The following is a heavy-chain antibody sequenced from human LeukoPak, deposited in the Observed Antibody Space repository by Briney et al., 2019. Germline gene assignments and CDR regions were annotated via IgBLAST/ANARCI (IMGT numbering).Heavy chain of an antibody. CDR1: GFTFSSYA. D-gene: IGHD3-3*01. J-gene: IGHJ4*02. CDR2: ISSNGGST. Sequence: GGSLRLSCAASGFTFSSYAMHWVRQAPGKGLEYVSAISSNGGSTYYANSVKGRFTISRDNSKNTLYLQMGSLRAEDMAVYYCATMHDFWGGSPHNDYWGQGTLVTVSS. V-gene: IGHV3-64*01. CDR3: ATMHDFWGGSPHNDY.